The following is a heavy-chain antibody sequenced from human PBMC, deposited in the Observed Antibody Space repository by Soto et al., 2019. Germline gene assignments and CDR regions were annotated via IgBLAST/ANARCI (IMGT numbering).Heavy chain of an antibody. V-gene: IGHV3-21*01. Sequence: GGSLRLSCAASGFTFSSYSMNWVRQAPWKGLEWVSSISSSSSYIYYADSVKGRFTISRENAKNSLYLQMNSLRAGDTAVYYCARGRYSGGYFRVFDYWGQGTLVTSPQ. CDR3: ARGRYSGGYFRVFDY. J-gene: IGHJ4*02. CDR1: GFTFSSYS. D-gene: IGHD6-19*01. CDR2: ISSSSSYI.